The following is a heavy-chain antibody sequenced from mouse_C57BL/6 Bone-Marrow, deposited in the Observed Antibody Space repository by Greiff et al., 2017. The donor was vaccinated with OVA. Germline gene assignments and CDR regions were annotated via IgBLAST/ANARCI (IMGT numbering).Heavy chain of an antibody. CDR3: ARGGGGQLYYYAMDY. CDR1: GYTFTDYY. Sequence: EVQLQQSGPELVKPGASVKISCKASGYTFTDYYMNWVKQSHGKSLEWIGDINPNNGGTSYNQKFKGKATLTVDKSYSTAYMELRSLTSEDSAVYYCARGGGGQLYYYAMDYWGQGTSVTVSS. J-gene: IGHJ4*01. D-gene: IGHD3-3*01. V-gene: IGHV1-26*01. CDR2: INPNNGGT.